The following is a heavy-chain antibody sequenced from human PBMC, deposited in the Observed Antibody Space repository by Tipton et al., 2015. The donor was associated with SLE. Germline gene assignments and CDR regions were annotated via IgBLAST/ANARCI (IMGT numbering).Heavy chain of an antibody. V-gene: IGHV4-61*01. CDR2: IFYSGDT. J-gene: IGHJ4*02. CDR1: GDYISSGSYY. CDR3: ARGSSSWSIFDY. D-gene: IGHD6-13*01. Sequence: TLSLTCSVSGDYISSGSYYWSWIRQPPGKGLEWLGYIFYSGDTNYNPSLKSRATISVETSKNQFSLQLSSVTAADTAVYYCARGSSSWSIFDYWGQGSLVTVSS.